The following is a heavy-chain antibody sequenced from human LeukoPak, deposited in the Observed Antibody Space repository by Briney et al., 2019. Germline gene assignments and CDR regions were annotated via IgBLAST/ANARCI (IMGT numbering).Heavy chain of an antibody. CDR3: AKDGN. CDR1: GFTFDDYA. J-gene: IGHJ4*02. CDR2: TSWNSGSI. Sequence: GGSLRLSCAASGFTFDDYAMHWVRQAPGKGLEWVSGTSWNSGSIGYADSVKGRFTISRDNAKNSLYLQMNSLRAEDTALYYCAKDGNWGQGTLVTVSS. V-gene: IGHV3-9*01.